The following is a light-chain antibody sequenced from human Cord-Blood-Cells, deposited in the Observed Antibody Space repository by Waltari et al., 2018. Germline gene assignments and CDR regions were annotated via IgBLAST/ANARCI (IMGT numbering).Light chain of an antibody. CDR3: QQYYSTPWT. J-gene: IGKJ1*01. CDR1: QSVLYSSNNKNY. CDR2: WAS. Sequence: DIVMTQSPDSLAVSLGERATINCKSSQSVLYSSNNKNYLAWYQQKPGQTPTLLIYWASTRESGVADRFSGSGSGTDVTLTISSLQAEDVAVYYCQQYYSTPWTFGQGTKVEIK. V-gene: IGKV4-1*01.